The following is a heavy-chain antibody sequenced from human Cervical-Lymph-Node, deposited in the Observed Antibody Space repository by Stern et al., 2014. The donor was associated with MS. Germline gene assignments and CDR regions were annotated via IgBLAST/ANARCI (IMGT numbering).Heavy chain of an antibody. CDR1: GFSLSADGGG. V-gene: IGHV2-5*02. D-gene: IGHD1-7*01. CDR3: AHSFGSVSGTYSGMDV. CDR2: LYWDDDD. Sequence: ITLKESGPSLVRPTQTVTLTCTVSGFSLSADGGGVGWIRQAPGKALEWLAVLYWDDDDRYSQSLKNRLTIKKDTSKNQVVLTMTDMDPEDTGTYYCAHSFGSVSGTYSGMDVWGQGTTVTVS. J-gene: IGHJ6*02.